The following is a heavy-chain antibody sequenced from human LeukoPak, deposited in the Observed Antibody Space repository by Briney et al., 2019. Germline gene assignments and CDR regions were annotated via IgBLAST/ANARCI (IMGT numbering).Heavy chain of an antibody. V-gene: IGHV3-49*04. CDR2: IRSKAYGGTT. J-gene: IGHJ4*02. D-gene: IGHD3-10*01. CDR1: GFTFGDYA. CDR3: TRSYYGYGTFPFDY. Sequence: GGSLRLSCTASGFTFGDYAMSWVRQAPGKGLEWVGFIRSKAYGGTTEYAASVKGRFTISRDDSKSIAYLQMNSLKTEDTAVYYCTRSYYGYGTFPFDYWGQGTLVTVSS.